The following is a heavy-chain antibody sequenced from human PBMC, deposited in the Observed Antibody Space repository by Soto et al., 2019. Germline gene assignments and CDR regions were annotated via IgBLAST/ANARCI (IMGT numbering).Heavy chain of an antibody. V-gene: IGHV3-23*01. CDR3: AKSGSGWYHAFDI. CDR1: GFTFSSYA. D-gene: IGHD6-19*01. CDR2: ISGSGGST. Sequence: EVQLLESGGGLVQPGGSLRLSCAASGFTFSSYAMSWVRQAPGKGLEWVSAISGSGGSTNYADSVKGRFTISRDNSKNTLYLQMNSLRAEDTAVYYCAKSGSGWYHAFDIWGQGTMVTVSS. J-gene: IGHJ3*02.